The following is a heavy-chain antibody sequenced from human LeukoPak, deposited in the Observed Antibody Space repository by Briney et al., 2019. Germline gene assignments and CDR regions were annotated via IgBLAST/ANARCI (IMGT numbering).Heavy chain of an antibody. CDR1: VGSISSYY. J-gene: IGHJ4*02. Sequence: PSETLSLTCTVSVGSISSYYASCGPQPPGKGLEWIGYIYYSGSTNYNPSLKSRVTISVDTSKNQFSLKLSSVTAAYTAVYYCAREFSYGRLDYWGQGTLVTVSS. V-gene: IGHV4-59*01. D-gene: IGHD5-18*01. CDR3: AREFSYGRLDY. CDR2: IYYSGST.